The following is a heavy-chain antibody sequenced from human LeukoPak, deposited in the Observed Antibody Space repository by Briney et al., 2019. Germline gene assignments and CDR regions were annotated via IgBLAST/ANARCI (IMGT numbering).Heavy chain of an antibody. Sequence: GSLRLSCAASGFTFSSYGMHWVRQAPGKGLEWVAVISYDGSNKYYADSVKGRFTISRDNSKNTLYLQMNSLRAEDTAVYYCAKVGYGDYRFFYYFDYWGQGTLVTVSS. CDR2: ISYDGSNK. D-gene: IGHD4-17*01. J-gene: IGHJ4*02. V-gene: IGHV3-30*18. CDR1: GFTFSSYG. CDR3: AKVGYGDYRFFYYFDY.